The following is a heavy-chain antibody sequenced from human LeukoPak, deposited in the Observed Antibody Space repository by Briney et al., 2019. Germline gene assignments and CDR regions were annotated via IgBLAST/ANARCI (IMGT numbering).Heavy chain of an antibody. CDR2: IHYTGST. CDR3: ARGGYYGSGNDFRFDP. D-gene: IGHD3-10*01. Sequence: SETLSLTCTVSGGSINSYYWSWIRQPPGKGLECIGNIHYTGSTNYNPSLKSRVTISVDTSKNQFSLKLSSVTAADTAIYYCARGGYYGSGNDFRFDPWGQGTLVTVSS. V-gene: IGHV4-59*01. J-gene: IGHJ5*02. CDR1: GGSINSYY.